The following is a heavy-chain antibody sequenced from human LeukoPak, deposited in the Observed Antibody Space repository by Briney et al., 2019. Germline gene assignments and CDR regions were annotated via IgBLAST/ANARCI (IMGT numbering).Heavy chain of an antibody. CDR3: AKYRSGVPAAIDY. CDR2: ISGSGGST. V-gene: IGHV3-23*01. CDR1: GFTFSSYA. J-gene: IGHJ4*02. D-gene: IGHD2-2*01. Sequence: GGSLRLSCAASGFTFSSYAMSWVRQAPGKGLEWVSAISGSGGSTYYADSVRGRFTISRDNSKNTLYLQMNSLRAEDTAVYYCAKYRSGVPAAIDYWGQGTLVTVSS.